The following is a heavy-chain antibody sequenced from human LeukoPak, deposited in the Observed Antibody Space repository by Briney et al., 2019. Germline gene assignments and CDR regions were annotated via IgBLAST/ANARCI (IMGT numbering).Heavy chain of an antibody. CDR2: INPNSGGT. J-gene: IGHJ5*02. D-gene: IGHD5-12*01. Sequence: ASVKVSCKASGYTFTGYYMHWVRQAPGQGLEWMGWINPNSGGTNYAQKFQGRVTMTRDTSISTAYMELTRLTSDDTAVYYCARDAVASRSGYDFGNWFDPWGQGTLVTVSS. CDR1: GYTFTGYY. V-gene: IGHV1-2*02. CDR3: ARDAVASRSGYDFGNWFDP.